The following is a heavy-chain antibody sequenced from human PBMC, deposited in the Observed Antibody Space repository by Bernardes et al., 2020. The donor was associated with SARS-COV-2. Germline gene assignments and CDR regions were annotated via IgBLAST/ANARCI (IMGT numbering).Heavy chain of an antibody. CDR1: GFTFSSYW. CDR3: SRIYEVTGRDY. Sequence: VGSLSLSCAASGFTFSSYWMHWVRQAPGKGLVWVSRINSDGSSTSYADSVKGRFTISRDNAKNTLYLQMNSLRAEDTAVYYCSRIYEVTGRDYWGQGTLVTVSS. J-gene: IGHJ4*02. D-gene: IGHD6-19*01. CDR2: INSDGSST. V-gene: IGHV3-74*01.